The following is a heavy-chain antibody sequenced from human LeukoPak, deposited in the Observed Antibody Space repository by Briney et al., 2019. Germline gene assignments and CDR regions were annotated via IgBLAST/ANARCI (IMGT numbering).Heavy chain of an antibody. V-gene: IGHV1-18*01. CDR1: GYTFTNYG. CDR3: ARHTGSLYDFWSGYIDY. CDR2: ISVYNGNT. Sequence: ASVKVSCKASGYTFTNYGISWVRRAPGQGREWMGWISVYNGNTKYVQKFQGRVTMTTDTSTRTAYMELRSLRSDDTAVYYCARHTGSLYDFWSGYIDYWGQGTLVTVSS. D-gene: IGHD3-3*01. J-gene: IGHJ4*02.